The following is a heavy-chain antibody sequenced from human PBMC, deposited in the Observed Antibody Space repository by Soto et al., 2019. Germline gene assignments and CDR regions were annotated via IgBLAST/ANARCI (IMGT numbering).Heavy chain of an antibody. V-gene: IGHV2-70*01. Sequence: SGPTLVNPTQTLTLTCAFSGFSLSSTGMCVSWIRQPPGRALEWLALIDWDGDKYYSSSLKTRLTISKDTSINQVVLTMANIDAADTATYYCARVVAAGAHYYYGMDVRGPGSTVTVSS. CDR3: ARVVAAGAHYYYGMDV. CDR1: GFSLSSTGMC. CDR2: IDWDGDK. D-gene: IGHD6-25*01. J-gene: IGHJ6*02.